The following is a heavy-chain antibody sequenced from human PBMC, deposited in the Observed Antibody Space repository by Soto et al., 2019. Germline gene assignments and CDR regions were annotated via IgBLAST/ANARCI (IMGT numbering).Heavy chain of an antibody. J-gene: IGHJ4*02. D-gene: IGHD3-3*01. CDR2: IKQDGSEK. Sequence: GGSLRLSCAVSGFTFSSDWMSWVRQAPGKGREWVANIKQDGSEKYYVDSVKGRFNISRDNAKNSLYLQMNSLRAEDTAVYYCARHLSNYDFWSGYYTGVDYWGQGTLVTVSS. CDR3: ARHLSNYDFWSGYYTGVDY. V-gene: IGHV3-7*03. CDR1: GFTFSSDW.